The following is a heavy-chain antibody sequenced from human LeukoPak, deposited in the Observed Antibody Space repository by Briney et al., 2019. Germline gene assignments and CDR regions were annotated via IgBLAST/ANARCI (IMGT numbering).Heavy chain of an antibody. J-gene: IGHJ4*02. CDR2: ISSSSSYI. D-gene: IGHD4-11*01. CDR1: GFTFSDYY. Sequence: GGSLRLSCAASGFTFSDYYMSWIRQAPGKGLEWVSYISSSSSYIYYADSVKGRFTISRDNAKNSLYLQMNSLRAEDTAVYYCARHDYSNYGTFDYWGQGTLVTVSS. CDR3: ARHDYSNYGTFDY. V-gene: IGHV3-11*06.